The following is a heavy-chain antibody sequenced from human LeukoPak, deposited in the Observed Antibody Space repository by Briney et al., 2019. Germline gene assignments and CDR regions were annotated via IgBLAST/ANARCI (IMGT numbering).Heavy chain of an antibody. J-gene: IGHJ6*03. D-gene: IGHD2-2*02. CDR2: INPNSGGT. Sequence: ASVKVSCKASGYTFTSYGISWVRRAPGQGLEWMGWINPNSGGTDYAQKFQGRVTMTRDTSISTAYMELSRLRSDDTAVYYCARGPGVVVPAAIYYYFYMGVWGKGTTVTVSS. CDR3: ARGPGVVVPAAIYYYFYMGV. V-gene: IGHV1-2*02. CDR1: GYTFTSYG.